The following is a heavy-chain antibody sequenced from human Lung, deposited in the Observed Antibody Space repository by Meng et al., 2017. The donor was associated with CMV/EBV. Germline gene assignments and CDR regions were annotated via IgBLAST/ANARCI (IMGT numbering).Heavy chain of an antibody. J-gene: IGHJ4*02. V-gene: IGHV1-69*10. Sequence: SVXVSXKASGDTFDSYAINWVRQAPGQGLEWMGGIIPSLGITNSAQKFRGRVTVTADKSTSTAYMELRSLRSDDTAVYYCARVATVTTPGYFDYWGQGPLVTVSS. CDR3: ARVATVTTPGYFDY. D-gene: IGHD4-17*01. CDR1: GDTFDSYA. CDR2: IIPSLGIT.